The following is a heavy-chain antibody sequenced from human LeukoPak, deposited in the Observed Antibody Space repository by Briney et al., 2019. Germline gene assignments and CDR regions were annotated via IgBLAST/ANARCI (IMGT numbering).Heavy chain of an antibody. D-gene: IGHD2-8*01. J-gene: IGHJ5*02. V-gene: IGHV4-34*01. CDR3: ARGIVRNWFDP. CDR1: GGSFSGYY. Sequence: PSETLSLTCAVYGGSFSGYYWSWIRQSPGKGLEWIGEINHSGSTNYNPSLKSRVTISVDTSKNQFSLKLSSVTAADTAVYYCARGIVRNWFDPWGQGTLVTVSS. CDR2: INHSGST.